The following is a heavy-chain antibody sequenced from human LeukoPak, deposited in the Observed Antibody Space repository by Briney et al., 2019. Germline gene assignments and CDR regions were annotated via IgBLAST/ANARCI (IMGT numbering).Heavy chain of an antibody. D-gene: IGHD1-26*01. CDR3: AKSGGHGLIDY. Sequence: PSETLSLTCTVSGASISGSGYYWGWIRQPPGKGLEWIGNIYSSRSTYYNASLQSRVTISIETSKNQISLRLNSVTAADTAMYYCAKSGGHGLIDYWGQGTLVTVSS. CDR1: GASISGSGYY. J-gene: IGHJ4*02. CDR2: IYSSRST. V-gene: IGHV4-39*01.